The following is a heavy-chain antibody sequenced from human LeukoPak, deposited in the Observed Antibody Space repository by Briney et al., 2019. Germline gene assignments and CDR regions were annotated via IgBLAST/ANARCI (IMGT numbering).Heavy chain of an antibody. D-gene: IGHD6-13*01. Sequence: SETLSLTCTVSGGSISSYYWSWIRRPPGKGRGWFGYIYYSGSTNYNPSLKSRVTISVDTSKNQFSLKLSSVTAADTAVYYCAREAKAAAADAFDIWGQGTMVTVSS. CDR2: IYYSGST. CDR1: GGSISSYY. J-gene: IGHJ3*02. CDR3: AREAKAAAADAFDI. V-gene: IGHV4-59*01.